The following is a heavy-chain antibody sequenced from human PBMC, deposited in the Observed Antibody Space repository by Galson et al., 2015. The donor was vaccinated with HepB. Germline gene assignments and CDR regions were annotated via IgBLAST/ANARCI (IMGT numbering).Heavy chain of an antibody. Sequence: ETLSLTCTVSAGSIRDYYWSWIRQPPGKGLEWIGYIYYRGNTNYNPSLKSRVTISLDTSKSQFSLKLTSVSAADTAVYYCARATSSGGHDLFWFDPWGQGTLVTVSS. CDR2: IYYRGNT. D-gene: IGHD3-16*01. J-gene: IGHJ5*02. V-gene: IGHV4-59*01. CDR3: ARATSSGGHDLFWFDP. CDR1: AGSIRDYY.